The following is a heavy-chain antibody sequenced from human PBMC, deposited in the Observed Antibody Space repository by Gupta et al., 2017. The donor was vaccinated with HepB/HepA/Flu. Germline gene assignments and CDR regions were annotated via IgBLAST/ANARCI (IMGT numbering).Heavy chain of an antibody. D-gene: IGHD3-3*01. CDR2: IHYSGST. V-gene: IGHV4-31*03. Sequence: QVQLQESCPGLVKPSQTLSLTCSVSGGSITSGGFYWNWIRQLPGKGLEWIGYIHYSGSTFYNPSLKSRVTISVDTSQSQFSLKLSAVTAADTAVYFCARERGTIFGVVIEYYGMDVWGQGTTVTVSS. J-gene: IGHJ6*02. CDR3: ARERGTIFGVVIEYYGMDV. CDR1: GGSITSGGFY.